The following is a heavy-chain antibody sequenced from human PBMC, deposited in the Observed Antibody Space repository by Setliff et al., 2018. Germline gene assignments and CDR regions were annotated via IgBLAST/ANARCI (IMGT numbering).Heavy chain of an antibody. Sequence: ASVKVSCKASGYTFTTYYMHWVRQAPGQGLEWMGIINPSGGYANYAQKFQGRVTMTRDTSTSTVHMELSSLRSEDTAVYYCARDRISRYYDSGAHAFDIWGQGTMVTVSS. CDR1: GYTFTTYY. J-gene: IGHJ3*02. D-gene: IGHD3-22*01. V-gene: IGHV1-46*01. CDR2: INPSGGYA. CDR3: ARDRISRYYDSGAHAFDI.